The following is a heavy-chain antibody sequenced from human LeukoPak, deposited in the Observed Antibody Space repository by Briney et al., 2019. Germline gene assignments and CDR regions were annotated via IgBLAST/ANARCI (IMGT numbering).Heavy chain of an antibody. V-gene: IGHV3-15*01. Sequence: GGSLRLSCAASGFTFTNAWMSWVRQAPGKGLDGVGRIKSKGDGETIDNPAPVKGRFTMSRDDSKATLYLQMNSLRAEDTAVYYCATDLGLTMIRGVIVYWGQGALVTVSS. D-gene: IGHD3-10*01. CDR2: IKSKGDGETI. CDR3: ATDLGLTMIRGVIVY. J-gene: IGHJ4*02. CDR1: GFTFTNAW.